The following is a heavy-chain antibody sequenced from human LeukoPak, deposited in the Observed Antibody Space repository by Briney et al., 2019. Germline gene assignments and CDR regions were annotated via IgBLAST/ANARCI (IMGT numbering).Heavy chain of an antibody. D-gene: IGHD2-21*02. V-gene: IGHV3-11*01. CDR2: ISSSGSTI. Sequence: PGGSLRLSCAASGFTFSDYYMSWIRQAPGKELEWVSYISSSGSTIYYADSVKGRFTISRDNAKNSLYLQMNSLRAEDTAVYYCAAYCGGDCYTVEYYYGMDVWGQGTTVTVSS. CDR1: GFTFSDYY. J-gene: IGHJ6*02. CDR3: AAYCGGDCYTVEYYYGMDV.